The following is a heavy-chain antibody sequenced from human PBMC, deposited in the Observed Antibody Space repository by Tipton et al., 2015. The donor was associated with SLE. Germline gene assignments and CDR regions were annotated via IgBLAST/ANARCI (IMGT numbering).Heavy chain of an antibody. CDR3: ATGYDFQTGWFQH. Sequence: LRLSCAVYGWSFSGYYWSWIRQPPGKGLEWIGEINHSGSTNYNPSLKSRVTISVDTSKNQFSLKLSSVTAADTAVYYCATGYDFQTGWFQHWGQGTLVTVSS. CDR2: INHSGST. J-gene: IGHJ1*01. CDR1: GWSFSGYY. V-gene: IGHV4-34*01. D-gene: IGHD5-12*01.